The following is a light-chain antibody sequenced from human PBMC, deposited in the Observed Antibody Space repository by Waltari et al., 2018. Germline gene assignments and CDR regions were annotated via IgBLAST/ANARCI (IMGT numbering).Light chain of an antibody. CDR3: QQYSSFPLS. J-gene: IGKJ4*01. V-gene: IGKV1-5*03. CDR2: KAS. Sequence: DIQMTQSPPTLSASVGDSVTVTCRAIQSISIWLAWYQQKPGKAPNLLIYKASTLDSGVPSRFSGSATGAEFTITISSLQAEDFGTYYCQQYSSFPLSFGGGTNIVIK. CDR1: QSISIW.